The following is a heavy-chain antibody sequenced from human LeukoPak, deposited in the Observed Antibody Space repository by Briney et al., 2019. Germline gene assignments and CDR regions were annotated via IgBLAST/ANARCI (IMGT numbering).Heavy chain of an antibody. CDR2: FDPEDGET. J-gene: IGHJ4*02. Sequence: VASVKVSCTVSGYTLTELSMHWVRQAPGKGLEWMGGFDPEDGETIYAQKFQGRVTMTEDTSTDTAYMELSSLRSEDTAVYYCATSSGWYGAFDYWGQGTLVTVSS. D-gene: IGHD6-19*01. CDR3: ATSSGWYGAFDY. V-gene: IGHV1-24*01. CDR1: GYTLTELS.